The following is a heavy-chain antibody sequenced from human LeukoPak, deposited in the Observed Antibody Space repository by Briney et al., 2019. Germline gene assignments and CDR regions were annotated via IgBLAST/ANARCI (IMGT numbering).Heavy chain of an antibody. J-gene: IGHJ4*02. CDR3: SRAYTTGWLGINDF. CDR1: GFSFSDYA. Sequence: PWRSLRLSCTGSGFSFSDYAMTWVRQAPGKGLEWVGFIRNKANGATADYAASVKRRFTISRDDSKTTAYLQMNSLKTEDTAVYYCSRAYTTGWLGINDFWGQGALVTVTS. D-gene: IGHD6-19*01. CDR2: IRNKANGATA. V-gene: IGHV3-49*04.